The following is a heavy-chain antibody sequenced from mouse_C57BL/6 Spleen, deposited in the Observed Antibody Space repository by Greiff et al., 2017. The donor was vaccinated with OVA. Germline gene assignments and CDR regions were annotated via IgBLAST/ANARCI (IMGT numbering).Heavy chain of an antibody. Sequence: QVQLQQSGAELVKPGASVKLSCKASGYTFTSYWMQWVKQRPGQGLEWIGEIDPSDSYTNYNQKFKGKATLTVDTSSSTAYMQLSSLTSEDSAVYYCARRAYSDYWGQGTTLTVSS. CDR3: ARRAYSDY. V-gene: IGHV1-50*01. CDR2: IDPSDSYT. J-gene: IGHJ2*01. D-gene: IGHD3-3*01. CDR1: GYTFTSYW.